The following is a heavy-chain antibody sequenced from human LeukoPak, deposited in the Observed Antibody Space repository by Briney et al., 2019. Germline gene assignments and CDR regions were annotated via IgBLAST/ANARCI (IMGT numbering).Heavy chain of an antibody. CDR1: GGSISSYY. CDR3: ASNIYDSSGYYYSNDAFDI. J-gene: IGHJ3*02. CDR2: IYYSGST. Sequence: PSETLSLTCTVSGGSISSYYWSWIRQPPGKGLEWIGYIYYSGSTNYNPSLKSRVTISVDTSKNQFSLKLSSVTAADTAVYYCASNIYDSSGYYYSNDAFDIWGQGTMVTVSS. D-gene: IGHD3-22*01. V-gene: IGHV4-59*01.